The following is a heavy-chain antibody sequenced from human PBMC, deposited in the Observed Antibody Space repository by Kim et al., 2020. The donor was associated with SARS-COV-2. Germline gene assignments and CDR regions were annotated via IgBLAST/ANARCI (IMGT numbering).Heavy chain of an antibody. D-gene: IGHD6-19*01. V-gene: IGHV3-7*03. CDR3: ARDRLAVAGTGSDYYYYYYGMDV. CDR1: GFTFSSYW. Sequence: GGSLRLSCAASGFTFSSYWMSWVRQAPGKGLEWVANIKQDGSEKYYVDSVKGRFTISRDNAKNSLYLQMNSLRAEDTAVYYCARDRLAVAGTGSDYYYYYYGMDVWGQGTTVTVSS. CDR2: IKQDGSEK. J-gene: IGHJ6*02.